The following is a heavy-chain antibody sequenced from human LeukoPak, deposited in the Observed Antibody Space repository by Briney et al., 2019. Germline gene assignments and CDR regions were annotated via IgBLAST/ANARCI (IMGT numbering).Heavy chain of an antibody. CDR2: IYYSGST. D-gene: IGHD3-3*01. Sequence: SETLSLTCTVSGASISSSSYYWGWIRQPPGTGLEWIGSIYYSGSTYYNPSLTSRVTISVETSQNQFSLKLISVTAADTAVYHCARHVGDFWSGYASINWFDPRGQRTLVTVSS. CDR3: ARHVGDFWSGYASINWFDP. CDR1: GASISSSSYY. J-gene: IGHJ5*02. V-gene: IGHV4-39*01.